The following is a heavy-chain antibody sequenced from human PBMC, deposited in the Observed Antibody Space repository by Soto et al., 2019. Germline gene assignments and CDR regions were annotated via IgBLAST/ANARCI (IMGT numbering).Heavy chain of an antibody. CDR2: IMPIFATP. CDR1: GGTFSTSA. D-gene: IGHD3-3*02. Sequence: QVQLMQSGAEVKKPGSSVKVSCKASGGTFSTSAISWVRQAPGEGLEWVGGIMPIFATPDYAQKFQGRVTISAEESTATAYLDRTSLTTAATAVYYCARDKDRQQLGGNYYYILDVWGPGTAITVSS. CDR3: ARDKDRQQLGGNYYYILDV. V-gene: IGHV1-69*12. J-gene: IGHJ6*02.